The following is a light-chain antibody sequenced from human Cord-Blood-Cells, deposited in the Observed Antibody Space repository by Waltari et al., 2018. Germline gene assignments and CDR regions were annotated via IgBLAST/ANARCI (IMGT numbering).Light chain of an antibody. CDR3: QQSDSTPRA. J-gene: IGKJ1*01. V-gene: IGKV1-39*01. Sequence: DIQLTQSPSSLSASVGDSVTITCRASQSISSYLNSYQQKPGKAPKLLIYAASSLQSGVPAKFSGSGSGTDFALTISSLQPEDFATYYCQQSDSTPRAFGQGTKVEIK. CDR2: AAS. CDR1: QSISSY.